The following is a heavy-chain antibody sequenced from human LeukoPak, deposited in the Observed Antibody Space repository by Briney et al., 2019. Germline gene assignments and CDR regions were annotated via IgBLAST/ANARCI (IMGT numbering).Heavy chain of an antibody. V-gene: IGHV3-30*03. D-gene: IGHD6-25*01. Sequence: PGRSLRLSCAASGFTFSSYGMHWVRQAPGKGLEWVAVISYDGSNKYYADSVKGRFTISRDSSKNTLYLQMNSLRAEDTAVYYCARDRGRNWFDSWGQGTLVTVSS. J-gene: IGHJ5*01. CDR1: GFTFSSYG. CDR2: ISYDGSNK. CDR3: ARDRGRNWFDS.